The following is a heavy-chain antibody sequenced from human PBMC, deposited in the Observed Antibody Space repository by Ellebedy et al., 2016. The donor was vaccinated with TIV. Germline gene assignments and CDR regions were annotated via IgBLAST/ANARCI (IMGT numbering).Heavy chain of an antibody. CDR1: GFTFSSRW. Sequence: GESLKISCAASGFTFSSRWMHWVRQAPGKGLVWVSRIKGDATNNIYADSVKGRFTISRDNAKNTLYLQMNSLRAEDTAMYYCARDGDEFNFDYWGQGTLVTVSS. V-gene: IGHV3-74*01. J-gene: IGHJ4*02. CDR3: ARDGDEFNFDY. CDR2: IKGDATNN. D-gene: IGHD5-24*01.